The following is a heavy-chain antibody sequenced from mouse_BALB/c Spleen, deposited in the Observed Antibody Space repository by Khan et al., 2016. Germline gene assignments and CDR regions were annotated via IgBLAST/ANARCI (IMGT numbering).Heavy chain of an antibody. D-gene: IGHD2-3*01. CDR1: GYTFTDYE. CDR3: TIRRNYDGYYGEMDS. V-gene: IGHV1-15*01. J-gene: IGHJ4*01. CDR2: IHPGSGGT. Sequence: QVQLQQSGAELVRPGASVKLSCKALGYTFTDYEMHWVKQTPVHGLEWIGVIHPGSGGTAYNQSFTGKATLTADKSSSTAYMDLSSLTSEDSAVYYCTIRRNYDGYYGEMDSWGQGSSVTVSS.